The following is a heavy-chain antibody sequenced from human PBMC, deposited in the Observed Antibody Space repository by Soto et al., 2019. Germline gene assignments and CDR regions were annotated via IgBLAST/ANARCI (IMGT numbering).Heavy chain of an antibody. CDR2: ISGSGGST. CDR1: GFTFSSYA. J-gene: IGHJ4*02. Sequence: LRLSCAASGFTFSSYAMRWVRQAPGKGLEWVSAISGSGGSTYYADSVKGRVTISRDNCKNTLYLQMNSLRAEDTAVYYCAKPANIAAAGNLDYWGQGSLLTLSS. D-gene: IGHD6-13*01. CDR3: AKPANIAAAGNLDY. V-gene: IGHV3-23*01.